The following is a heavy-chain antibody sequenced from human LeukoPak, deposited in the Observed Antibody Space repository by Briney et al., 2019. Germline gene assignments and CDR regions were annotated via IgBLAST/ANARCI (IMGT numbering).Heavy chain of an antibody. CDR2: LYSGGNT. CDR1: GFTVSSNY. Sequence: GGSLRLSCAASGFTVSSNYMSWVRQAPGKGLEWVSVLYSGGNTYYADSVKGRFTISRADSKNTLFLQMNSLRDEDTAVYYCARTLYGFYFDYWGQGTLVTVSS. V-gene: IGHV3-66*01. CDR3: ARTLYGFYFDY. D-gene: IGHD2/OR15-2a*01. J-gene: IGHJ4*02.